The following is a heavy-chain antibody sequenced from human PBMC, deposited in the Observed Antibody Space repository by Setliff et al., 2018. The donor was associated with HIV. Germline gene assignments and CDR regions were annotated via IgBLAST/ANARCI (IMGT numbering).Heavy chain of an antibody. CDR3: ARATSPRPMIRGGWFDP. D-gene: IGHD3-22*01. Sequence: LYCTASGFTFSDYYMSWIRQPPGKGLELIGNIYYTGNTNDNPSPKSRVTISVDTSKNQFSLKLRSVTVADTATYYCARATSPRPMIRGGWFDPWGQGILVTVSS. V-gene: IGHV4-59*08. CDR1: GFTFSDYY. CDR2: IYYTGNT. J-gene: IGHJ5*02.